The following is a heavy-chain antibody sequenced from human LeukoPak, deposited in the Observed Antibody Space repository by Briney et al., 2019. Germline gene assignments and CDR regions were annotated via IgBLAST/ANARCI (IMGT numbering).Heavy chain of an antibody. Sequence: PGGSLGLSGSASGFAFTGHAMHWVRQAPGKGLEYVAGIGGDGFSAFYADSMNDRVTISRDNSKSTVHLQMTSLRGEDTAVYYCVRDVDYYASGSYLGYFDYGGRGTLVSVSS. CDR1: GFAFTGHA. D-gene: IGHD3-10*01. CDR2: IGGDGFSA. J-gene: IGHJ4*02. CDR3: VRDVDYYASGSYLGYFDY. V-gene: IGHV3-64D*06.